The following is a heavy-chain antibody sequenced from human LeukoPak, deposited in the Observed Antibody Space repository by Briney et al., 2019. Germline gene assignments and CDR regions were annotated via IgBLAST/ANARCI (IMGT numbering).Heavy chain of an antibody. D-gene: IGHD1-20*01. CDR3: ARGLITENAFDI. J-gene: IGHJ3*02. Sequence: SETLSLTCAVYGGSFSGYYWGWIRQPPGKGLEWIGEINHSGSTNYNPSLKSRVTISVDTSKNQFSLKLSSVTAADTAVYYCARGLITENAFDIWGQGTMVTVSS. CDR1: GGSFSGYY. CDR2: INHSGST. V-gene: IGHV4-34*01.